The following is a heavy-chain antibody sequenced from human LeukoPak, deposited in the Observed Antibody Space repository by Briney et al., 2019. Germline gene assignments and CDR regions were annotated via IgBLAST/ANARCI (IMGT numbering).Heavy chain of an antibody. CDR2: IKQGGSEK. Sequence: PGGSLRLSCAASGFTFSSYWMSWGRQAPGKGLEWVANIKQGGSEKYYVDSVKGRFTISRDNVKKSLNLQMNSLRDEDTAVYYCARGRYNWDYWGQGTLVTVSS. D-gene: IGHD5-24*01. J-gene: IGHJ4*02. CDR3: ARGRYNWDY. V-gene: IGHV3-7*03. CDR1: GFTFSSYW.